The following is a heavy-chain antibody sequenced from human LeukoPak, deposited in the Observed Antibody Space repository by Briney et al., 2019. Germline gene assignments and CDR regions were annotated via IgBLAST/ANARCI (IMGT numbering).Heavy chain of an antibody. CDR1: GFTFSSYG. V-gene: IGHV3-30*02. Sequence: PGGSLRLSCAASGFTFSSYGMHWVRQAPGKGLEWVAFIRYDGSNKYYADSVKGRFTISRDNSKNTLYLQMNSLRAEDTAVYYCAEDLGLRYFDWSSYYYGMDVWGQGTTVTVSS. CDR3: AEDLGLRYFDWSSYYYGMDV. J-gene: IGHJ6*02. CDR2: IRYDGSNK. D-gene: IGHD3-9*01.